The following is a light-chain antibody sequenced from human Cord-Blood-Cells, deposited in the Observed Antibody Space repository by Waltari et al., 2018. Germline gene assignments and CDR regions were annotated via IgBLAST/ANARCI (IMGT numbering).Light chain of an antibody. J-gene: IGKJ1*01. CDR1: QSISSW. V-gene: IGKV1-5*03. CDR3: QQYNSYWA. CDR2: KAS. Sequence: DIQMTQSPSTLSASVAARVTITCRASQSISSWLAWYQQKPGKAPKLLIYKASSLESGVPSRFSGSGSGREFTLTISSLQPDDFATYYCQQYNSYWAFGQGMKVEIK.